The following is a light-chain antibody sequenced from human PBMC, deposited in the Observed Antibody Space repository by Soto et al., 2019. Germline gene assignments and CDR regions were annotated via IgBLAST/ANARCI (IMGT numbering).Light chain of an antibody. J-gene: IGKJ4*01. V-gene: IGKV1-16*02. Sequence: DIQMTQSPSSLSASVGDRVTITCRASQDISTFLAWFQQKPGKAPRSLIYGASTLQSGVPSKFSGSGSGTDFTLTISSLQPEDFATYHCQQYHSYPVTFGGGTKVEIK. CDR3: QQYHSYPVT. CDR2: GAS. CDR1: QDISTF.